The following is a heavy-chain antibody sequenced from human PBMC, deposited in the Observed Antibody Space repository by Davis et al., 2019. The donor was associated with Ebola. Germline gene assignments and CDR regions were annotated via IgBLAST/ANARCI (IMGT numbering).Heavy chain of an antibody. Sequence: MPGGSLRLSCTVSGGSISSSSDYWGWIRQPPGKGLEWIGSISYGGTTYYNPSLKSRVTISMDASKNQFSLKLRSVTAADTAVYFCARERKLRFVPYYFHGMDVWGKGTTVTVSS. CDR3: ARERKLRFVPYYFHGMDV. CDR2: ISYGGTT. V-gene: IGHV4-39*07. D-gene: IGHD1-1*01. J-gene: IGHJ6*04. CDR1: GGSISSSSDY.